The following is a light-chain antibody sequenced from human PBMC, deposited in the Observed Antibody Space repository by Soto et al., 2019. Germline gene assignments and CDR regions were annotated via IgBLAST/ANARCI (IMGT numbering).Light chain of an antibody. CDR2: DAS. CDR1: QSVSSY. Sequence: EIVLTHSPATLSLSPVERVTLSFSSSQSVSSYLAWYQQKPGQAPRLLIYDASNRATGIPARFSGSGSGTDFTLTISSLEPDDFAVYYCQQYGSSRTFGQGTKVDIK. V-gene: IGKV3-11*01. CDR3: QQYGSSRT. J-gene: IGKJ1*01.